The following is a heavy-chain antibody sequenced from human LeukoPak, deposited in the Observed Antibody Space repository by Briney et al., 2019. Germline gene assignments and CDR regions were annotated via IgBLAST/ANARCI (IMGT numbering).Heavy chain of an antibody. CDR2: IDYSGGAT. D-gene: IGHD6-19*01. J-gene: IGHJ5*02. CDR1: GFTFSSYT. V-gene: IGHV3-23*01. Sequence: GGSLRLSCAASGFTFSSYTMSWVRQAPGKGLEWVSGIDYSGGATNYADSVQGRFTVSRDNSKNTLYLQMNSLRAEDTAVYYCAKEPASSGWLDPWGQGTLVAVSS. CDR3: AKEPASSGWLDP.